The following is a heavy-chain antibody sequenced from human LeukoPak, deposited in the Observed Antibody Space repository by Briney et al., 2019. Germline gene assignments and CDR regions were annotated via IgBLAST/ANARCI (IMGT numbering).Heavy chain of an antibody. D-gene: IGHD5-12*01. J-gene: IGHJ4*02. CDR3: AKVLRRGDIVATILGSPPTRKVGSWDY. CDR1: GFTFSSYA. Sequence: AGGSLRLSCAASGFTFSSYAMHWVRQAPGKGLEWVAVISYDGSNKYYADSVKGRFTISRDNSKNTLYLQMNSLRAEDTAVYYCAKVLRRGDIVATILGSPPTRKVGSWDYWGQGTLVTVSS. CDR2: ISYDGSNK. V-gene: IGHV3-30*04.